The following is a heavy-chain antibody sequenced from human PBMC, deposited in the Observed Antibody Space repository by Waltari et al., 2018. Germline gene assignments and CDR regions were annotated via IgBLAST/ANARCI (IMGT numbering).Heavy chain of an antibody. D-gene: IGHD2-2*01. J-gene: IGHJ6*02. V-gene: IGHV1-69*12. CDR2: IIPIFGTA. CDR3: AIEAYCSSTSCRVGLDDYYYGMDV. CDR1: GGTFSSYA. Sequence: QVQLVQSGAEVKKPGSSVKVSCKASGGTFSSYAISWVRQAPGQGLEWMGGIIPIFGTANDAQKVNGRVTITADESTSTAYMELSSLGSEDTAVYYCAIEAYCSSTSCRVGLDDYYYGMDVWGQGTTVTVSS.